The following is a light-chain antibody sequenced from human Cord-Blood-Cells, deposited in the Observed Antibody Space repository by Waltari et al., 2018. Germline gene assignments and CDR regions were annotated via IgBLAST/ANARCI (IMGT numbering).Light chain of an antibody. V-gene: IGKV1-9*01. Sequence: DIQLTQSPSFLSASVGDRVTITGRASQAISSYLAWYQQKPGKAPKLLIYAASTLQSGVPSRFSGSGSGTEFTLTSRSLQPEDVATNYCKQLNSFGGGTKVEIK. CDR2: AAS. J-gene: IGKJ4*01. CDR3: KQLNS. CDR1: QAISSY.